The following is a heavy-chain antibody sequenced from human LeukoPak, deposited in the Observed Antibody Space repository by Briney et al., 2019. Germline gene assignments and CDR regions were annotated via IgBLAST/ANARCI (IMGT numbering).Heavy chain of an antibody. CDR1: GFSLSTSGVG. CDR2: IYWNDDK. Sequence: SGPTLVNPTQTLTLTCTFSGFSLSTSGVGVGWIRQRPGKALEWLALIYWNDDKRYSPSLKSRLTITKDTSKNQVVLTMTNMDPLDTATYYCAHSMIRDWSQPVGDWFDPWGQGTLVTVSS. CDR3: AHSMIRDWSQPVGDWFDP. V-gene: IGHV2-5*01. D-gene: IGHD2-21*01. J-gene: IGHJ5*02.